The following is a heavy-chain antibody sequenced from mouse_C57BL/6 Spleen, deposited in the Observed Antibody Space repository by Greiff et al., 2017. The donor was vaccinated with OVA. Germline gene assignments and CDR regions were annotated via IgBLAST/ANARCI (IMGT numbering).Heavy chain of an antibody. V-gene: IGHV1-64*01. CDR3: AGSTMVTTGGAMDY. Sequence: QVQLQQPGAELVKPGASVKLSCKASGYTFTSYWMHWVKQRPGQGLEWLGMIHPNSGSTNYNEKFKSKATLTVDKSSSPAYMQLSSLTSEDSAVYYCAGSTMVTTGGAMDYWGQGTSVTVSS. CDR1: GYTFTSYW. D-gene: IGHD2-2*01. CDR2: IHPNSGST. J-gene: IGHJ4*01.